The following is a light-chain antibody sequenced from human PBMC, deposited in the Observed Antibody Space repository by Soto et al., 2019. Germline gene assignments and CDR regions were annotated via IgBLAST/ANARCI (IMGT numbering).Light chain of an antibody. J-gene: IGLJ1*01. CDR3: SSDAGSNNDV. CDR1: SSDVGAYHY. V-gene: IGLV2-8*01. Sequence: QSALTQPPSASGSPGQSVTISCTGTSSDVGAYHYVSWYQQHPGKAPKLIIYEVAERPSGVPDRFSGSKSGNTASLTVSGLQAEDEDDYFCSSDAGSNNDVFGTGTKLTVL. CDR2: EVA.